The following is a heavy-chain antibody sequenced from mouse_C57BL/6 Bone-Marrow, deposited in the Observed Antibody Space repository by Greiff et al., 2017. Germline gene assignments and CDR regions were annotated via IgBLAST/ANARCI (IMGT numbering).Heavy chain of an antibody. D-gene: IGHD1-1*01. J-gene: IGHJ3*01. Sequence: LQQSGAELVRPGASVKMSCKASGYTFTSYNMHWVKQTPRQGLEWIGAIYPGNGDTYYNQKFQGKATLTVDQTSSTAYMQLSSLTSEESAVYFCARRSSSWFAYWGQGTLVTVSA. CDR3: ARRSSSWFAY. CDR2: IYPGNGDT. CDR1: GYTFTSYN. V-gene: IGHV1-12*01.